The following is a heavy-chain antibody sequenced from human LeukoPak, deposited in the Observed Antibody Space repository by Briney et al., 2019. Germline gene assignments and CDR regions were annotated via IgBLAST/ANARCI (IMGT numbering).Heavy chain of an antibody. V-gene: IGHV4-59*12. CDR3: ARIFLGYCSSTSCYALDY. CDR2: IYSSGST. J-gene: IGHJ4*02. D-gene: IGHD2-2*01. Sequence: SETLSLTCTVSGGSISSYYWTWIRQPPGKGLEWIGYIYSSGSTKYNPSLKSPITISVDTSKNQFSLKLSSVTAADTAVYYCARIFLGYCSSTSCYALDYWGQGTLVTVSS. CDR1: GGSISSYY.